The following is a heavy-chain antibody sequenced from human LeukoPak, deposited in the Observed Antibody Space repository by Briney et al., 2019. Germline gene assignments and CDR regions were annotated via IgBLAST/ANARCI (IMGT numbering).Heavy chain of an antibody. J-gene: IGHJ6*03. CDR1: GGSIGTYY. Sequence: SETLSLTCTVSGGSIGTYYWSWVRQSPGKGLEWIGYIYVSGNRYNPYLQSRVTISVDTSRNQFFLKMSSVTAADTAVYYCARHIGGGIEDMDVWGKGTKVTVSS. D-gene: IGHD3-16*02. CDR2: IYVSGN. V-gene: IGHV4-59*08. CDR3: ARHIGGGIEDMDV.